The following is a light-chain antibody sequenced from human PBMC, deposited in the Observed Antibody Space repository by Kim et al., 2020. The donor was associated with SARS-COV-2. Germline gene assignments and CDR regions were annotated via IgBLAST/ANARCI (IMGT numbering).Light chain of an antibody. CDR1: SSDVGGYKY. CDR2: EVD. Sequence: SITISCTGTSSDVGGYKYVSWYQQPPGKAPKLMIYEVDNRPSGVSIRFSGSKSGNTASLTISGLQAEDEADYYCSSYIRGSTNYVFGTGTKVTVL. V-gene: IGLV2-14*01. CDR3: SSYIRGSTNYV. J-gene: IGLJ1*01.